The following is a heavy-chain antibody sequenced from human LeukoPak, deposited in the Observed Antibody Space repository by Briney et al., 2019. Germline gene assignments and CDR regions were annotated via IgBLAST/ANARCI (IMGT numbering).Heavy chain of an antibody. CDR3: GRDFGLVGTKRSFDL. V-gene: IGHV3-11*01. CDR2: ISGSGTTI. CDR1: GFTFTDYY. J-gene: IGHJ3*01. D-gene: IGHD1-7*01. Sequence: GGSLRLSCAASGFTFTDYYMGWIRQAPGKGLEWLSYISGSGTTIFYADSVKGRFTTSRDNAKNSVDLQMNSLRAEDTAVYYCGRDFGLVGTKRSFDLWGQGTMVTVSS.